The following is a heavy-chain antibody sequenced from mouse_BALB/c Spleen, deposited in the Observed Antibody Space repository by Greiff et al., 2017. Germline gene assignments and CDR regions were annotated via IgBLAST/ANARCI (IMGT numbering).Heavy chain of an antibody. CDR1: GFTFSSYG. CDR2: INSNGGST. Sequence: DVMLVESGGGLVQPGGSLKLSCAASGFTFSSYGMSWVRQTPDKRLELVATINSNGGSTYYPDSVKGRFTISRDNAKNTLYLQMSSLKSEDTAMYYCASSRVKAMDYWGQGTSVTVSS. J-gene: IGHJ4*01. V-gene: IGHV5-6-3*01. D-gene: IGHD3-1*01. CDR3: ASSRVKAMDY.